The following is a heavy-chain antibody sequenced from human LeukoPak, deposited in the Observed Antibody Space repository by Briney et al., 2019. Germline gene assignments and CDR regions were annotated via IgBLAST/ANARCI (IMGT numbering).Heavy chain of an antibody. CDR3: ARAGGYCGGDCYSRYFDY. J-gene: IGHJ4*02. D-gene: IGHD2-21*02. CDR2: ISSSSSYI. V-gene: IGHV3-21*01. Sequence: LGGSLRLSCAASGFTFSSYSMNWVRQAPGKGLEWVSSISSSSSYIYYADSVKGRFTISRDNAKNSLYLQMNSLRAEDTAVYYCARAGGYCGGDCYSRYFDYWGQGTLVTVSS. CDR1: GFTFSSYS.